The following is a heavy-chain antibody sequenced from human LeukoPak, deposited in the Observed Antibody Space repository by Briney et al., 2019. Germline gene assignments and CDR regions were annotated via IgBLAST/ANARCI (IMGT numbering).Heavy chain of an antibody. J-gene: IGHJ5*02. CDR3: ARHDDFWSGYYNWFDP. D-gene: IGHD3-3*01. Sequence: SETLSLTCTVSGGSISSYYWSWIRQPPGKGLEWIGEINHSGSTNYNPSLKSRVTISVDTSKNQFSLKLSSVTAADTAVYYCARHDDFWSGYYNWFDPWGQGTLVTVSS. V-gene: IGHV4-34*01. CDR2: INHSGST. CDR1: GGSISSYY.